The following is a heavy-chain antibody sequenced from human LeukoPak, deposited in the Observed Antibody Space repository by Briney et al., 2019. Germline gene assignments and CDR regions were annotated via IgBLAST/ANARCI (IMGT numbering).Heavy chain of an antibody. CDR2: INPNSGGT. D-gene: IGHD3-22*01. CDR3: ARVRKYYYDSSVYRFDP. Sequence: ASVKVSCKASGYTFTGYYMHWVRQAPGQGLEWMGWINPNSGGTNYAQKFQGRVTMTRDTSISTAYMELSRLRSDDTAVYYCARVRKYYYDSSVYRFDPWGQRTLVTVSS. J-gene: IGHJ5*02. CDR1: GYTFTGYY. V-gene: IGHV1-2*02.